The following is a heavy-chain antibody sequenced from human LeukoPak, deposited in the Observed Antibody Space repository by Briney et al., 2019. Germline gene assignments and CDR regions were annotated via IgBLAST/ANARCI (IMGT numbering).Heavy chain of an antibody. CDR3: ARGEDYDFWSGSYYGMDV. V-gene: IGHV3-23*01. CDR1: GFTFSSYA. D-gene: IGHD3-3*01. CDR2: ISGSGGST. Sequence: GGSLRLSCAASGFTFSSYAMSWVRQAPGKGLEWVSAISGSGGSTYYADSVKGRLTISRDNSKNTLYLQMNSLRAEDTAVYYCARGEDYDFWSGSYYGMDVWGQGTTVTVSS. J-gene: IGHJ6*02.